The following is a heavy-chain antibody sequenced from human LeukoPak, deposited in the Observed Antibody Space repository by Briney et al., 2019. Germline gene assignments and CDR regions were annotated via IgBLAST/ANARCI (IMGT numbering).Heavy chain of an antibody. J-gene: IGHJ4*02. Sequence: GASVKVSCKASGYTFTGYYIHWVRQAPGQGLGWMGWINPNGGGTDYAQQFRGRVTMTRDTSISTAYMEVTRLISDDTAVYYCARDREYSSGVYFDYWGQGTLVTVSS. CDR3: ARDREYSSGVYFDY. D-gene: IGHD6-19*01. CDR2: INPNGGGT. CDR1: GYTFTGYY. V-gene: IGHV1-2*02.